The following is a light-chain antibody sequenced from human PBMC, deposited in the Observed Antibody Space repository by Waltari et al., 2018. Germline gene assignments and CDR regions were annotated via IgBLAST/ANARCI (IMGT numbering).Light chain of an antibody. CDR2: KGI. J-gene: IGLJ3*02. CDR1: SGSVSSTSY. Sequence: QTVVTQEPSLSVSPGGTVTLPCALSSGSVSSTSYPTWYQQTPGQPPRTLVYKGISRSSGVPDRFSGSILGNTAALTITGAQADDDSDYYCSMYMGSGVWVFGGGTKLTVL. CDR3: SMYMGSGVWV. V-gene: IGLV8-61*01.